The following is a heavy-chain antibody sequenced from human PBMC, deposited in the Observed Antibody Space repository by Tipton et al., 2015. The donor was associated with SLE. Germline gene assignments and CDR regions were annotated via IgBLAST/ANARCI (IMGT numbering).Heavy chain of an antibody. D-gene: IGHD4-11*01. Sequence: LRLSCTVSGGSISSSSYYWGWIRQPPGKGLEWIGSIYYSGSTYYNPSLKSRVTISVDTSKNQFSLKLSSVTAADTAVYYCERDPDYTGGYYFDYWGQGTLVTVSS. V-gene: IGHV4-39*07. CDR1: GGSISSSSYY. J-gene: IGHJ4*02. CDR2: IYYSGST. CDR3: ERDPDYTGGYYFDY.